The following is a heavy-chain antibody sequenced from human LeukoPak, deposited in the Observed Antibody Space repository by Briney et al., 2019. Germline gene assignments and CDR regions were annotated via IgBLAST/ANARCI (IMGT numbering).Heavy chain of an antibody. CDR3: ARLGGIVVVPAATTDAFDI. Sequence: RESLKISCKGSGYSFTSYWIGWVRQMPGKGLEWMGIIYPGDSDTRYSPSFQGQVTISADKSISTAYLQWSSLKASDTAMCYCARLGGIVVVPAATTDAFDIWGQGTMVTVSS. J-gene: IGHJ3*02. CDR1: GYSFTSYW. V-gene: IGHV5-51*01. CDR2: IYPGDSDT. D-gene: IGHD2-2*01.